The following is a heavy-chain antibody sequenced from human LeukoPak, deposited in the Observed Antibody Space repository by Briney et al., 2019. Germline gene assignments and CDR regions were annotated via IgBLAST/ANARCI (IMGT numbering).Heavy chain of an antibody. CDR1: GYTFTSYD. CDR2: MNPNSGNT. J-gene: IGHJ4*02. Sequence: ASVKVSCKASGYTFTSYDINWMRQATGQGLEWMGWMNPNSGNTGYAQKFQGSVTITRNISISTAYMELSSLRSEDTAVYYCARWVGAIGYFDYWGQGTLVTVSS. D-gene: IGHD1-26*01. V-gene: IGHV1-8*03. CDR3: ARWVGAIGYFDY.